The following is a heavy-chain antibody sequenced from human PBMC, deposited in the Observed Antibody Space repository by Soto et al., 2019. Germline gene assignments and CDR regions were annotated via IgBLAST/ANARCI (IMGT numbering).Heavy chain of an antibody. D-gene: IGHD2-15*01. Sequence: LRLSCAASGFTFSSYAMSWVRQAPGKGLEWVSAISGSGGSTYYADSVKGRFTISRDNSKNTLYLQMNSLRAEDTAVYYCAKLDRDIVVVVAAGDYWGQGTLVTVSS. CDR2: ISGSGGST. V-gene: IGHV3-23*01. J-gene: IGHJ4*02. CDR3: AKLDRDIVVVVAAGDY. CDR1: GFTFSSYA.